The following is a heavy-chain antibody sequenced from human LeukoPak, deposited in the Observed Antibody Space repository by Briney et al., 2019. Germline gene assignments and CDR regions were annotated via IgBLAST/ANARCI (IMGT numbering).Heavy chain of an antibody. CDR2: ISNSGDTR. CDR1: GFTLSDYY. D-gene: IGHD7-27*01. J-gene: IGHJ5*02. CDR3: ARDVRGRTPLKLGMKWFDP. V-gene: IGHV3-11*01. Sequence: GGSLRLSCAASGFTLSDYYMSWIRQAPGKGLEWLAYISNSGDTRKYADSVTGRFTISRDNAKNSVFLQMNSLRAEDSGVYYCARDVRGRTPLKLGMKWFDPRGQGTRVTVSS.